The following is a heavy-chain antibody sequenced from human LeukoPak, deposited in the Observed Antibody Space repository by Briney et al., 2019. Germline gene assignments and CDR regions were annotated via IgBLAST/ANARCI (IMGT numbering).Heavy chain of an antibody. CDR1: GGSISTGGYY. Sequence: PSETLSLTCTVSGGSISTGGYYWSWIRQHPGKGLEYIGYIYYRGSTYYRPSLKSRLTISLDTPNNQFSLKLRSVTAADTAVYYCARATDYGDSYYFDHWGQGTPVTVSS. CDR2: IYYRGST. V-gene: IGHV4-31*03. D-gene: IGHD4/OR15-4a*01. CDR3: ARATDYGDSYYFDH. J-gene: IGHJ4*02.